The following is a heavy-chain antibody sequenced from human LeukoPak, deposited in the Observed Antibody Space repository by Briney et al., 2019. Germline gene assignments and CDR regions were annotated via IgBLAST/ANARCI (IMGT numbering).Heavy chain of an antibody. CDR3: ARVKPIWSGYYGDYYYYYGMDV. CDR1: GYTFTGYY. CDR2: INPNSGGT. D-gene: IGHD3-3*01. V-gene: IGHV1-2*02. Sequence: GASVKVSCKASGYTFTGYYMHWVRQAPGQGLEWMGWINPNSGGTNYAQKFQGRVTMTRNTSISTAYMELSSLRSEDTAVYYCARVKPIWSGYYGDYYYYYGMDVWGQGTTVTVSS. J-gene: IGHJ6*02.